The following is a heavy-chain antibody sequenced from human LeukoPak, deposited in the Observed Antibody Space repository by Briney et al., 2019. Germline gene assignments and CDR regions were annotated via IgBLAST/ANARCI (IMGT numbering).Heavy chain of an antibody. J-gene: IGHJ4*02. CDR3: ARDSEDTTMGPGY. V-gene: IGHV1-46*01. Sequence: GASVKVSCKASGYTFTSYYMHWVRQAPGQGLEWMGIINPSGGSTSYAQKFQGRVTMTRDMSTSTVYMELSSLRSEDTAVYCCARDSEDTTMGPGYWGQGTLVTVSS. CDR1: GYTFTSYY. D-gene: IGHD5-18*01. CDR2: INPSGGST.